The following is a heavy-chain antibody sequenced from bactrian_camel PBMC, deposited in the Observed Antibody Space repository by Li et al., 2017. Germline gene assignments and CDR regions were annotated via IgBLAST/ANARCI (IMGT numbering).Heavy chain of an antibody. CDR1: GCTYSRYC. D-gene: IGHD3*01. CDR3: AAVYSTCDFWDHRATK. J-gene: IGHJ4*01. Sequence: VQLVESGGGSVQAGGSLRLSCEDLGCTYSRYCMGWFRQAPGKEREGVAAAGDDDVTSYTDSVKGRFTISKDNAKNTLYLQMNNLKPDDTATYYCAAVYSTCDFWDHRATKWGQGTQVTVS. CDR2: AGDDDVT. V-gene: IGHV3S44*01.